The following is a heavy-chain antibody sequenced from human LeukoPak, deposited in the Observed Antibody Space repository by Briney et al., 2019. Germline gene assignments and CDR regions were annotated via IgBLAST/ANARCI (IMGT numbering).Heavy chain of an antibody. V-gene: IGHV3-23*01. D-gene: IGHD3-22*01. J-gene: IGHJ3*02. CDR1: GFTFSSYA. Sequence: GGSLRLSCAASGFTFSSYAMSWVRQAPGKGLEWVSVISGSGGSPYYADSVKGRFTISRDNSKNTLYLQMSSLRAEDTAVYYCAKGNYYERDAFDIWGQGTMVTVSS. CDR3: AKGNYYERDAFDI. CDR2: ISGSGGSP.